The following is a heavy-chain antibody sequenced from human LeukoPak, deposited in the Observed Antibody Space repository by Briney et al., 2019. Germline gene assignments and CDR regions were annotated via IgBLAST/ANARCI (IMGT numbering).Heavy chain of an antibody. Sequence: GGSLRLSCAVSGLTFSDAWLSWVGQAPGKGLEWVGRIKSKTDGEATEYAAQMKGRFTVSRYDSSNTLFLQMSSLGIEDTAVYYCATDDVRLSHWGQGTLVTVSS. J-gene: IGHJ4*02. CDR1: GLTFSDAW. V-gene: IGHV3-15*01. CDR3: ATDDVRLSH. CDR2: IKSKTDGEAT.